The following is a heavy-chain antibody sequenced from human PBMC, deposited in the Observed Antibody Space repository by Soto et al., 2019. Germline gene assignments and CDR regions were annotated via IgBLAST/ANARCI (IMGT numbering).Heavy chain of an antibody. CDR3: TRGPRPSSVGKAAF. Sequence: GGSLRLSCAASGFVFEMYWMHWVRQTPGKGPEWVSRISDDGARTDYADSVKGRFTISRDNAKNSLYLQMNSLRAEDTAVYYCTRGPRPSSVGKAAFWGPGALVTVSS. CDR1: GFVFEMYW. D-gene: IGHD6-13*01. CDR2: ISDDGART. J-gene: IGHJ4*02. V-gene: IGHV3-74*01.